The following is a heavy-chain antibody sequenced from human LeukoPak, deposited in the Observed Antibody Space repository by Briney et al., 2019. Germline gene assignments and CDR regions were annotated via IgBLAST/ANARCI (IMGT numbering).Heavy chain of an antibody. CDR3: ARGQTVRSYEF. CDR2: VYDSGVT. Sequence: PSETLSLTCTVAGGSISSYMWTWIRQTPEKGLEWMGHVYDSGVTDYNPALKSRVTISLDRSKDHSSLQVRAVTAADTAIYYCARGQTVRSYEFRGQGTLVTVSS. CDR1: GGSISSYM. V-gene: IGHV4-59*01. D-gene: IGHD3-22*01. J-gene: IGHJ4*02.